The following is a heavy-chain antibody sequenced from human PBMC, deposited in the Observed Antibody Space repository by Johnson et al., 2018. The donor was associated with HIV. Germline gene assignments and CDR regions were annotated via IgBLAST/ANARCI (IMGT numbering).Heavy chain of an antibody. Sequence: VQLVESGGGVVQPGKSLTLSCAASGFTFSSYAIHWVRQAPGKGLEWVAIISYDETYKDYADSVKGRFTISRDNSKNTLYLQMNSLRAGDTAVYYCARENWGAFDLWGQGTMVTVSS. V-gene: IGHV3-30*14. CDR2: ISYDETYK. CDR1: GFTFSSYA. J-gene: IGHJ3*01. CDR3: ARENWGAFDL. D-gene: IGHD7-27*01.